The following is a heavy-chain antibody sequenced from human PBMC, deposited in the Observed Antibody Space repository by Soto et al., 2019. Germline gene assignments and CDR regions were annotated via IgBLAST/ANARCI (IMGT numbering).Heavy chain of an antibody. D-gene: IGHD3-9*01. Sequence: SETLSLTCTVSGGSISSYYWSWIRQPPGKGLEWIGYIYYSGSTNYNPSLKSRVPISVDTSKNQFSLKLSSVTAADTAVYYCARGLRYFDWLGNAFDIWGQGTMVTVSS. V-gene: IGHV4-59*01. CDR2: IYYSGST. CDR3: ARGLRYFDWLGNAFDI. J-gene: IGHJ3*02. CDR1: GGSISSYY.